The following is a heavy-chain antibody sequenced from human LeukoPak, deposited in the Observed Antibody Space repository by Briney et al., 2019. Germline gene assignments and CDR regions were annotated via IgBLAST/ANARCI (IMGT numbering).Heavy chain of an antibody. CDR1: GYTFTGYY. J-gene: IGHJ4*02. V-gene: IGHV1-2*02. D-gene: IGHD2-21*02. CDR2: INPNSGGT. CDR3: ASNIVVVTASLGPPLDY. Sequence: GASVKVSCKASGYTFTGYYMHWVRQAPGQGLEWMGWINPNSGGTNYAQKFRGRVTMTRDTSISTAYMELSRLSSDDTAVYYCASNIVVVTASLGPPLDYWGQGTLVTVSS.